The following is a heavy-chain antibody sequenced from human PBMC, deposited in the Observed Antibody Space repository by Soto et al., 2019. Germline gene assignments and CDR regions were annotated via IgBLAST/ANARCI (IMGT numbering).Heavy chain of an antibody. V-gene: IGHV3-48*01. D-gene: IGHD4-17*01. Sequence: PGGSLRLSCAASGFTFSSYSMNWVRQAPGKGLEWVSYISSSSSTIYYADSVKGRFTISRDDSKNTLYLQINSLKTEDTAVYYCSTVEFYGDYVEWGQGTLVTVSS. CDR2: ISSSSSTI. CDR1: GFTFSSYS. J-gene: IGHJ4*02. CDR3: STVEFYGDYVE.